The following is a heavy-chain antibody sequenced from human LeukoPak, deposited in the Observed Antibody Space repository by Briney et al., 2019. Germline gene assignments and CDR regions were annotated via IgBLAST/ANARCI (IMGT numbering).Heavy chain of an antibody. V-gene: IGHV1-69*04. CDR1: GGTFSNHA. CDR2: IIPTLGIA. D-gene: IGHD3-16*01. CDR3: TSPKMITFGGVTLDY. J-gene: IGHJ4*02. Sequence: VKVSCKASGGTFSNHAISWVRQAPGQGLEWMGRIIPTLGIANYAQKFQGRVSITADKSTSTAYMALSSLRSEDTAVYYCTSPKMITFGGVTLDYWGQGTLVTVSS.